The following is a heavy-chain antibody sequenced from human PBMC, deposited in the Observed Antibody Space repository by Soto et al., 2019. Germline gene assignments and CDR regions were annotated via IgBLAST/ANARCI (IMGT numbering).Heavy chain of an antibody. Sequence: QVQLQESGPGLVKPSQTLSVTRTVPGGSISRGNYYRSWIRQQPGKGLEWIGYIYHTGSTYYTPSLKSRVTISVDTSKNQFSLKLSSVTAADTAVYYCARDGAHWGQGTLVTVSS. J-gene: IGHJ4*02. CDR3: ARDGAH. D-gene: IGHD3-10*01. V-gene: IGHV4-31*03. CDR1: GGSISRGNYY. CDR2: IYHTGST.